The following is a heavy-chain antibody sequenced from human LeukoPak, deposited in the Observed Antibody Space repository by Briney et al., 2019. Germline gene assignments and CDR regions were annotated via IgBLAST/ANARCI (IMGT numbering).Heavy chain of an antibody. Sequence: ASVMVSCRAAGYTFTSDGIRWVRQAPGQEGEGMGWISAYNGNTNYAQKLQGRVTMTTDTSTSTAYMELRSLRSDDTAVYYCARGHPSTMGGAFDIWGQATMVTLSA. J-gene: IGHJ3*02. CDR2: ISAYNGNT. CDR3: ARGHPSTMGGAFDI. D-gene: IGHD3-16*01. V-gene: IGHV1-18*01. CDR1: GYTFTSDG.